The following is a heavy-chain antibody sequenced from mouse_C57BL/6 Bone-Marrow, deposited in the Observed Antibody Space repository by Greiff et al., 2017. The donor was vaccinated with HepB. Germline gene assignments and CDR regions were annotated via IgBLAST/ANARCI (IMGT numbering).Heavy chain of an antibody. Sequence: QVQLQQPGAELVKPGASVKLSCKASGYTFTSYWMHWVKQRPGRGLEWIGRIDPNSGGTKYNEKFKGKATFTADTSSNTAYMQLSSLTTEDSAIYYCARFLLSTTVVAPDDWGQGTTLTVSS. J-gene: IGHJ2*01. CDR1: GYTFTSYW. D-gene: IGHD1-1*01. V-gene: IGHV1-62-3*01. CDR3: ARFLLSTTVVAPDD. CDR2: IDPNSGGT.